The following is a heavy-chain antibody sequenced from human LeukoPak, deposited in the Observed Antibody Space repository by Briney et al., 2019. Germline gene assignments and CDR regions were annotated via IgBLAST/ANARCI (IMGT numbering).Heavy chain of an antibody. Sequence: ASVKVSCKASGYTFTSYDINWVRQATGQGLEWMGWINPNSGGTNHAQKFQGRVTMTRDTSISTAYMELSRLRSDDTAVYYCARSFTYYDILTGYYDNWFDPWGQGTLVTVSS. CDR1: GYTFTSYD. V-gene: IGHV1-2*02. CDR2: INPNSGGT. D-gene: IGHD3-9*01. CDR3: ARSFTYYDILTGYYDNWFDP. J-gene: IGHJ5*02.